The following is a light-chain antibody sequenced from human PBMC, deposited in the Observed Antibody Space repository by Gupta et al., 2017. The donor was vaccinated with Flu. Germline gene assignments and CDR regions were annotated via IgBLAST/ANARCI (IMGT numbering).Light chain of an antibody. CDR3: SSYTSSSTLVV. Sequence: QSALTQPASVSGSPGQSLTISCTGTSSDVGGYNYVSWYQQHPGKAPKLMIYEVSNRPSGVSNRFYGSKSGNTASLTISGLQAEDEADYYCSSYTSSSTLVVFGGGTKLTVL. CDR2: EVS. J-gene: IGLJ2*01. CDR1: SSDVGGYNY. V-gene: IGLV2-14*01.